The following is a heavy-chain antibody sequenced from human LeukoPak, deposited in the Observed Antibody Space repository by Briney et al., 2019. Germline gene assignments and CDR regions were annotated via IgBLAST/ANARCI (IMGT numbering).Heavy chain of an antibody. D-gene: IGHD3-22*01. J-gene: IGHJ4*02. CDR1: GGYINRHY. V-gene: IGHV4-59*11. CDR3: ARVDLGGSGYFFDL. CDR2: ISYTGSA. Sequence: PSETLSLTCTVSGGYINRHYWGWIRQPPGKVLEYIGYISYTGSAIYGPSLESRVTISIDTSKKEFSLNLRSVNTADTAVYYCARVDLGGSGYFFDLWGQGALVTVSS.